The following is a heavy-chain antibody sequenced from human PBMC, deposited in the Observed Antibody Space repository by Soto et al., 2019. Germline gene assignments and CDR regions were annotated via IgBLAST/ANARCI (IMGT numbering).Heavy chain of an antibody. V-gene: IGHV1-2*04. Sequence: ASVKVSCKASGYTFTGYYMHWVRQAPGQGLEWMGWINPNSGGTNYAQKFQGWVTMTRDTSISTAYMELSRLRSDDTAVYYCARAWTVLVPAAHNWFAPWGQGTLVTVSS. D-gene: IGHD2-2*01. CDR3: ARAWTVLVPAAHNWFAP. J-gene: IGHJ5*02. CDR1: GYTFTGYY. CDR2: INPNSGGT.